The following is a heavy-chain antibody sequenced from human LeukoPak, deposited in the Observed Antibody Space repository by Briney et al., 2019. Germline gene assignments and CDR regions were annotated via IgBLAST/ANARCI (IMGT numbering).Heavy chain of an antibody. CDR1: GYTFTSYG. CDR3: VRARPSDY. CDR2: MNPHSGNT. Sequence: ASVKVSCKASGYTFTSYGISRVRQAPGQGLEWMGGMNPHSGNTGYAQKIQGRDTITRNTPTSTEYMERWSVRSYDTAACYSVRARPSDYWGQGTLVTVSS. J-gene: IGHJ4*02. V-gene: IGHV1-8*02.